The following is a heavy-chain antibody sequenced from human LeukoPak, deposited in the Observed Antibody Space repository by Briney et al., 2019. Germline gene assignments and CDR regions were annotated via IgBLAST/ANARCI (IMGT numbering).Heavy chain of an antibody. CDR1: GFTFRSYG. J-gene: IGHJ6*02. Sequence: PGRSLRLSCAASGFTFRSYGMHWVRQAPGKGLEWVAVISYDGSNKYYADSVKGRFTISRDNSKNTLYLQMNSLRAEDTAVYYCAKDRGIVLMVYAPPYGMDVWGQGTTVTVSS. CDR2: ISYDGSNK. D-gene: IGHD2-8*01. V-gene: IGHV3-30*18. CDR3: AKDRGIVLMVYAPPYGMDV.